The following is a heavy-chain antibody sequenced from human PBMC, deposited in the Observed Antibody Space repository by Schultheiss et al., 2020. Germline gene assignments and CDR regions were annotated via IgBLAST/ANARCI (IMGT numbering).Heavy chain of an antibody. CDR3: ARVGGSSGYYFLGY. CDR1: GYTFTSYD. V-gene: IGHV1-8*01. Sequence: ASVKVSCKASGYTFTSYDINWVRQATGQGLEWMGWMNPNSGNTGYAQKFQGRVTMTRNTSISTAYMELSSLRSEDTAVYYCARVGGSSGYYFLGYWGQGTLVTGYS. J-gene: IGHJ4*02. CDR2: MNPNSGNT. D-gene: IGHD3-22*01.